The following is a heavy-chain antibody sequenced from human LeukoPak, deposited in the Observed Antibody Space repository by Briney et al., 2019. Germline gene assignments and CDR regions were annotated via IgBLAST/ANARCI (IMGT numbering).Heavy chain of an antibody. Sequence: GASVKLSCKASGYTFTGYYMHWVRQAPGHGLEWRGWINPNSGGTNYAQKFQGRVTMTRDASISTAYMELSRLRSDDTAVDYCARTHVNVRLLWFGEFAYWGQGTLVTVSS. CDR1: GYTFTGYY. CDR2: INPNSGGT. D-gene: IGHD3-10*01. J-gene: IGHJ4*02. CDR3: ARTHVNVRLLWFGEFAY. V-gene: IGHV1-2*02.